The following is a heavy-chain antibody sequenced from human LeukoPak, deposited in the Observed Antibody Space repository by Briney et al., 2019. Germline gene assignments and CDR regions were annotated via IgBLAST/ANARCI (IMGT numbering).Heavy chain of an antibody. Sequence: GGSLRLSCVASGFTFTTYPMSWVRQAPGKGLEWVSGISVSGGSTYYADSVKGRFTISRDNSKNTVYLQMNSLRAEETAIYYCAKDVSSCGGDCPESWGQGTLVTVSS. CDR3: AKDVSSCGGDCPES. D-gene: IGHD2-21*02. CDR2: ISVSGGST. J-gene: IGHJ5*02. V-gene: IGHV3-23*01. CDR1: GFTFTTYP.